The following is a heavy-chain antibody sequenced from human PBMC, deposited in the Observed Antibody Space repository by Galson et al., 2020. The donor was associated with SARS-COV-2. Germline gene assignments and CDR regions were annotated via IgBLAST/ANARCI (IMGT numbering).Heavy chain of an antibody. Sequence: NSGGSLRLTCAASGSTFSDYYRSWIRQAPGKGLEWVAYISSSGSTIYYADSVKGRFTISRDNAKNSLYLQMNSLRAEDTAVYYCASDKRIGHYDILTGSYYYGMDVWGQGTTVTVSS. CDR1: GSTFSDYY. CDR2: ISSSGSTI. V-gene: IGHV3-11*01. J-gene: IGHJ6*02. CDR3: ASDKRIGHYDILTGSYYYGMDV. D-gene: IGHD3-9*01.